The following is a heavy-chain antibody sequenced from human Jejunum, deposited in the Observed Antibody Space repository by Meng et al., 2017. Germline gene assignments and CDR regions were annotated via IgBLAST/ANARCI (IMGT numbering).Heavy chain of an antibody. Sequence: SETLSLTCSVSGGSISIYYWNWIRQPPGKRLEWIGFMSYSGSTNYNPSLKSRATITVDASKNHFSLRLSAVTAADTAIYYCAGGGPVNYRDDSGYRTHAFDIWGQGTKVTVSS. J-gene: IGHJ3*02. CDR1: GGSISIYY. CDR3: AGGGPVNYRDDSGYRTHAFDI. V-gene: IGHV4-59*01. D-gene: IGHD3-22*01. CDR2: MSYSGST.